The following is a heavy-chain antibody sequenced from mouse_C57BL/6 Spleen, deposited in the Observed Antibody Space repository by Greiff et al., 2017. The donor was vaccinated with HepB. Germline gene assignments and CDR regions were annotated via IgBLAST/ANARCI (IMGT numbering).Heavy chain of an antibody. CDR3: ARGFYYGNYYAMDY. CDR2: IDPSDSYT. Sequence: QVQLQQPGAELVKPGASVKLSCKASGYTFTSYWMQWVKQRPGQGLEWIGEIDPSDSYTNYNQKFKGKATLTVDTSSSTAYMQLSSLTSEDSAVYYCARGFYYGNYYAMDYWGQGTSVTVSS. CDR1: GYTFTSYW. V-gene: IGHV1-50*01. D-gene: IGHD2-1*01. J-gene: IGHJ4*01.